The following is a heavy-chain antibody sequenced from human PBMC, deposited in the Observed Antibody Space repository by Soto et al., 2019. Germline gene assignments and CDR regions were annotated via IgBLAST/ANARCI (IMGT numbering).Heavy chain of an antibody. Sequence: ESLSLTCNGSSESMSRTSYGWGWNRQPPGKGLEWIGSIYYSGRTYYNPSFKSRVTISIDTSKNQFSLKLSSVTATDTAVYYCDRQRTTVVTQAYFDHWGQGALVTVS. CDR1: SESMSRTSYG. CDR3: DRQRTTVVTQAYFDH. J-gene: IGHJ4*02. V-gene: IGHV4-39*01. CDR2: IYYSGRT. D-gene: IGHD2-21*02.